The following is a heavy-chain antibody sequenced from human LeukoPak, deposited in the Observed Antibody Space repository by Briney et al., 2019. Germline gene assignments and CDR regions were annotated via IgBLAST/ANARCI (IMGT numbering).Heavy chain of an antibody. V-gene: IGHV4-39*06. CDR3: AREPISSSWSDDAFDI. Sequence: SETLSLTCTVSGGSISSSSYYWGWMRQPPGKGLEWIGSIYYSGSTYYNPSLKSRVTISVDTSRNQLTAADTAVYYCAREPISSSWSDDAFDIWGQGTMVTVSS. D-gene: IGHD6-13*01. CDR2: IYYSGST. J-gene: IGHJ3*02. CDR1: GGSISSSSYY.